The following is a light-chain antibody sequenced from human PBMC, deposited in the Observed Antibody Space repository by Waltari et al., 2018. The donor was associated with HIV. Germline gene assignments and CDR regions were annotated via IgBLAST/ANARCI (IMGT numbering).Light chain of an antibody. Sequence: QAGLSQPPSVSKGLRQTATLTCTGNSNNVGYQGAAWLQQHQGHPPKLLTYRNNNRPSGSPKRLSASRSGNTASLTITGLQPEDEADYYCSAWDSSLSAWVFGGGTKLTVL. CDR2: RNN. CDR1: SNNVGYQG. CDR3: SAWDSSLSAWV. V-gene: IGLV10-54*01. J-gene: IGLJ3*02.